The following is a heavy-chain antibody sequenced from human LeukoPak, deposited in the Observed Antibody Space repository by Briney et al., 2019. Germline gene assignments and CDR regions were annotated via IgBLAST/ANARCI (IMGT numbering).Heavy chain of an antibody. CDR2: TNQDGSEK. V-gene: IGHV3-7*03. CDR3: ARGGSPVAFWDY. J-gene: IGHJ4*02. Sequence: PGGSLRLSCAASEFTFSNYWMSWVRQAPGKGLEWVATTNQDGSEKYYVDSVKGRFTISRDNAKNSLYLQLNSLRAEDTAVYYCARGGSPVAFWDYWGQGTLVTVYS. CDR1: EFTFSNYW. D-gene: IGHD3-10*01.